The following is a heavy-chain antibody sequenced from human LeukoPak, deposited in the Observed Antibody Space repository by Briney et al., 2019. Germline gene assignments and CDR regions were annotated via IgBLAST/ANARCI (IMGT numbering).Heavy chain of an antibody. CDR2: IKTDGSIT. Sequence: GGSLRLSCAASGFSFSAYWMHWVRQAPGKGPVWVSRIKTDGSITDYADSVKGRFTISRDNSKNTLYLQMNSLRAEDTAVYYCAKRSSSGWYNFEYWGQGTLVTVSS. CDR3: AKRSSSGWYNFEY. V-gene: IGHV3-74*01. J-gene: IGHJ4*02. D-gene: IGHD6-19*01. CDR1: GFSFSAYW.